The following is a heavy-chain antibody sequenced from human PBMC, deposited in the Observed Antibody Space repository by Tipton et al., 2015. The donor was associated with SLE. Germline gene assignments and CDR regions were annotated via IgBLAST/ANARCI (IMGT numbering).Heavy chain of an antibody. CDR3: AKDRVRFLEWLDAFDI. Sequence: SLRLSCAASGFTFSSYAMSWVRQAPGKGLEWVSAISGSGGSTYYAASVKGRFTISRDNSKNTLYLQMNSLRAEDTAVYYCAKDRVRFLEWLDAFDIWGQGTMVTVSS. V-gene: IGHV3-23*01. CDR2: ISGSGGST. CDR1: GFTFSSYA. J-gene: IGHJ3*02. D-gene: IGHD3-3*01.